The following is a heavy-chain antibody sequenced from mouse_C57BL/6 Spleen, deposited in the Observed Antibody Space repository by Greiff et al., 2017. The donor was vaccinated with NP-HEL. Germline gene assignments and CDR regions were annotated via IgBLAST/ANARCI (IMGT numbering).Heavy chain of an antibody. J-gene: IGHJ1*03. CDR2: INPGSGGT. D-gene: IGHD2-1*01. CDR3: AREDGTYWYFDV. CDR1: GYAFTNYL. V-gene: IGHV1-54*01. Sequence: VQLQQSGAELVRPGTSVKVSCKASGYAFTNYLIEWVKQRPGQGLEWIGVINPGSGGTNYNEKFKGKATLTADKSSSTAYMQLSSLTSEDSAVYFCAREDGTYWYFDVWGTGTTVTVSS.